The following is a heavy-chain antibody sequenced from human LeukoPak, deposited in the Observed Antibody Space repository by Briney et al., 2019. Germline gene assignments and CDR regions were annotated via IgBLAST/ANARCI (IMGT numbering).Heavy chain of an antibody. CDR2: IYYSGST. Sequence: PSETLSLTFTVSGGSISSSSYYWGWIRQPPGKGLEWIGSIYYSGSTYYNPSLKSRVTISVDTSKNQFSLKLSSVTAADTAVYYCARQGYYDFWSGPSTPKYYFDYWGQGTLVTVSS. CDR1: GGSISSSSYY. V-gene: IGHV4-39*01. D-gene: IGHD3-3*01. CDR3: ARQGYYDFWSGPSTPKYYFDY. J-gene: IGHJ4*02.